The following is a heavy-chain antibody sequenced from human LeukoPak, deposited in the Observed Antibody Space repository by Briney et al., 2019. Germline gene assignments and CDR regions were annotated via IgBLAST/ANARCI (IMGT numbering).Heavy chain of an antibody. D-gene: IGHD3-16*01. CDR2: IKNDGSTT. CDR3: ARGESGEYSYSYGEDVFDI. CDR1: GFTFSIYW. V-gene: IGHV3-74*01. J-gene: IGHJ3*02. Sequence: PGGSLRLSCAASGFTFSIYWMHWVRQAPGKGPLWVSRIKNDGSTTAYADSVKGRFTVSRDNAKNTLYLQMNSLRVEDTAVYYCARGESGEYSYSYGEDVFDIWGQGTVVTVSS.